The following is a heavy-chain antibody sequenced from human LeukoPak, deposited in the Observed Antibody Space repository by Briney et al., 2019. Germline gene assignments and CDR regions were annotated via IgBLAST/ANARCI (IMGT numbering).Heavy chain of an antibody. Sequence: PSETLSLTCTVSGGSISSFYWSWFRQPAGRGLEWIGRIYSSGSTNYNPSLKSRVTMSVDTSKNQFSLKLSSVTAADTAVYYCERVLGWAAFDYWGQGTLVTVSS. CDR3: ERVLGWAAFDY. V-gene: IGHV4-4*07. CDR2: IYSSGST. CDR1: GGSISSFY. D-gene: IGHD2-15*01. J-gene: IGHJ4*02.